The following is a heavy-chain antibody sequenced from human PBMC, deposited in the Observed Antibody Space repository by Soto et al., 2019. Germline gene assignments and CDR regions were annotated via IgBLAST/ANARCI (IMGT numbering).Heavy chain of an antibody. D-gene: IGHD3-16*01. CDR1: GFTFTKAW. Sequence: EVQLVESGGGLVTPGGSLRLTCAASGFTFTKAWMNWVRQAPGKGLEWVGHIKSNTDGAATDYAAPVRGRFIISRDDSKNTLYLQLNSRKIEDTAVYYCATMGSYWGQGTLVTVSS. CDR2: IKSNTDGAAT. J-gene: IGHJ4*02. V-gene: IGHV3-15*07. CDR3: ATMGSY.